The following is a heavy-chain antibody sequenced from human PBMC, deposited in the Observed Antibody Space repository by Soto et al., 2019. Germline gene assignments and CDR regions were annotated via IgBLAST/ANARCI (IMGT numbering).Heavy chain of an antibody. D-gene: IGHD6-13*01. Sequence: ASVKVSCKASGYTFTSYGISWVRQAPGQGLEWMGIINPSGGSTSYAQKFQGRVTMTRDTSTSTVYMELSSLRSEDTAVYYCARDAGIAAAGAPQVWFDPWGQGTLVTVSS. J-gene: IGHJ5*02. V-gene: IGHV1-46*01. CDR3: ARDAGIAAAGAPQVWFDP. CDR2: INPSGGST. CDR1: GYTFTSYG.